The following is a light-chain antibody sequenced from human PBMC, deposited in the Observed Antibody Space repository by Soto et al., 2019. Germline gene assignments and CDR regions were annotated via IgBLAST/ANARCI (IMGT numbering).Light chain of an antibody. Sequence: DIQMTQSPSSLSASVGDRVTITCRASQSISSYLNRYQQKPGKAPKLLIYAASSLQSGVSSRFSGSGSGTDFTLNISSLQPEDFATYYCQQSYSTPITFGQGTRLEIK. CDR2: AAS. J-gene: IGKJ5*01. CDR3: QQSYSTPIT. CDR1: QSISSY. V-gene: IGKV1-39*01.